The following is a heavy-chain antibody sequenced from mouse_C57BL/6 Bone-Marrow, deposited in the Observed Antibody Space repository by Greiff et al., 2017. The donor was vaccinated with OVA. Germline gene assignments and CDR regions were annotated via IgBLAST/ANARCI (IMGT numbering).Heavy chain of an antibody. V-gene: IGHV1-75*01. J-gene: IGHJ4*01. CDR2: IFPGSGST. Sequence: QVQLKESGPELVKPGASVKISCKASGYTFTDYYINWVKQRPGQGLEWIGWIFPGSGSTYYNEKFKGKATLTVDKSSSTAYMLLSSLTSEDSAVYFCARRAYYGSSYDYAMDYWGQGTSVTVSS. CDR3: ARRAYYGSSYDYAMDY. D-gene: IGHD1-1*01. CDR1: GYTFTDYY.